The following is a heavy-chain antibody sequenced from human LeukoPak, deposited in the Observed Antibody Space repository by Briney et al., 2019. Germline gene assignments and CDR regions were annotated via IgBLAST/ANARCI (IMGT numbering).Heavy chain of an antibody. V-gene: IGHV4-59*01. Sequence: SGTLSLTCTVSGGSISNYYWSRIRQPPGKGLEWIGYIYYSGSAKYNPSLKSRGTISADTSKNQFSLKLSSVTAADTAVYYCARSYGSGNYFDYWGQGTLVTVSS. D-gene: IGHD3-10*01. CDR2: IYYSGSA. CDR1: GGSISNYY. J-gene: IGHJ4*02. CDR3: ARSYGSGNYFDY.